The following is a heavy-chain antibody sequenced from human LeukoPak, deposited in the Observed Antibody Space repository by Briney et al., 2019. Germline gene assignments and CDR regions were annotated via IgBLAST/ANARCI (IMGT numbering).Heavy chain of an antibody. CDR3: ARNRPYYYYGMDV. CDR1: GGSITNTNY. V-gene: IGHV4-4*02. Sequence: SETLSLTCGVSGGSITNTNYWTWVRQPPGKGLEWIGEVNLQGSTNYNPSLMGRVAISVDTSENHISLQLTSVTAADTAVYYCARNRPYYYYGMDVWGQGTTVTVSS. D-gene: IGHD1-14*01. CDR2: VNLQGST. J-gene: IGHJ6*02.